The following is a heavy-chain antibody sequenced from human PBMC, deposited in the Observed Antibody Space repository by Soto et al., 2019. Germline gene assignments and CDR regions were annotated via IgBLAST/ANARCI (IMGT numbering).Heavy chain of an antibody. V-gene: IGHV4-39*01. J-gene: IGHJ4*02. Sequence: QLQLQESGPGLVKPSETLSLTCTVSGGSIITTTYYWGWLRQPPGKGLEWIGSVYYSGSTYYNPSLKSRATISVDTSMNQFSLMLSSVTAADTAVYFCARAPTDYSHDYWGLGNLVTVSS. CDR2: VYYSGST. D-gene: IGHD4-4*01. CDR3: ARAPTDYSHDY. CDR1: GGSIITTTYY.